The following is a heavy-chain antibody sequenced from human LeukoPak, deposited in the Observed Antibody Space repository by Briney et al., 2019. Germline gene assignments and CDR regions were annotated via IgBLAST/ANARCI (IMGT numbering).Heavy chain of an antibody. V-gene: IGHV3-7*03. CDR1: GFTFSNYW. Sequence: GGSLRLSCAASGFTFSNYWMSWVRQAPGKGLEWVANIKQDGSEKYYVDSVKGRFTISRDNSKNTLYLQMNSLRAEDTAVYYCAKASIGFDYWGQGTLVTVSS. J-gene: IGHJ4*02. D-gene: IGHD2-21*01. CDR2: IKQDGSEK. CDR3: AKASIGFDY.